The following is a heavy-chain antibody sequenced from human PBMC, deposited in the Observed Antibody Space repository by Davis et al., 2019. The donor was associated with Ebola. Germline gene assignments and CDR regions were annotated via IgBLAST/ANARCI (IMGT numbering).Heavy chain of an antibody. CDR2: IKKDGSET. Sequence: PGGSLRLSCAASGFTLSDSWMSWVRQAPGKGLEWVANIKKDGSETNYVDSVKGRFTISRDNAKNSLFLQMNSLRVEDTAVYYCAKIGVRHSGDYWGQGTVVTVSS. D-gene: IGHD3-10*01. CDR1: GFTLSDSW. V-gene: IGHV3-7*03. CDR3: AKIGVRHSGDY. J-gene: IGHJ4*02.